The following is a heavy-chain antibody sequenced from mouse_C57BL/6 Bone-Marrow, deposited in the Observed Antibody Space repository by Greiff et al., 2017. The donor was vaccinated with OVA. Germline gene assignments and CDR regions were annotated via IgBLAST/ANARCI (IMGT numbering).Heavy chain of an antibody. J-gene: IGHJ2*01. V-gene: IGHV1-78*01. CDR1: GYTFTDHT. CDR2: IYPRDGST. Sequence: VQVVESDAELAKPGASVKISCKASGYTFTDHTIHWMKQRPEQGLEWIGYIYPRDGSTKYNEKFKGKATLTADKSSSTAYMQRNSLTSEDSAVYVCARSVEYGNLLDYWGQGTTLTVSS. CDR3: ARSVEYGNLLDY. D-gene: IGHD2-1*01.